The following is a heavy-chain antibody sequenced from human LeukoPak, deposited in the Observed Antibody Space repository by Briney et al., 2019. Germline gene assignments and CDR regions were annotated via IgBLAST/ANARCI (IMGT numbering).Heavy chain of an antibody. CDR2: INPSGDGT. J-gene: IGHJ5*02. D-gene: IGHD1-14*01. CDR3: AKETPNTGWFDP. V-gene: IGHV1-46*02. Sequence: AAVNVSCKASGYTFNTNYIHWLRQAPGQGLEWIGVINPSGDGTSYPQKFQGRVTLARDTSTSTIYMELSSLRSEDTAIYYCAKETPNTGWFDPWGQGTLVTVSS. CDR1: GYTFNTNY.